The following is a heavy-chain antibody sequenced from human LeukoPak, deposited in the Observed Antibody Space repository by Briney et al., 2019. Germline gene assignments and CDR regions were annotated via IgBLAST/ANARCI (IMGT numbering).Heavy chain of an antibody. J-gene: IGHJ4*02. CDR1: GFTFSSYS. CDR2: ISGSSRAI. V-gene: IGHV3-48*01. Sequence: GGSLRLSCAASGFTFSSYSMNWVRQASGKGLEWISYISGSSRAIYYADSVKGRFTISRDNAKNSLYLQMNNLRAEDTAVYYCAREPQEGFDYWGQGTLVTISS. CDR3: AREPQEGFDY.